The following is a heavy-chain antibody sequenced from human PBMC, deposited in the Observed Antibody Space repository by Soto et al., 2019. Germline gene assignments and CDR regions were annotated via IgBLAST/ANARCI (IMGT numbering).Heavy chain of an antibody. Sequence: GGSLRLSCAASGFTFSSYAMSWVRQAPGKGLEWVSAISGSGGSTYYADSVKGRFTISRDNSKNTLYLQMNSLRAEDTAVYYFAKVAGTMVRGVILTAFAEYFQHWGQGTLVTVSS. D-gene: IGHD3-10*01. CDR3: AKVAGTMVRGVILTAFAEYFQH. J-gene: IGHJ1*01. V-gene: IGHV3-23*01. CDR2: ISGSGGST. CDR1: GFTFSSYA.